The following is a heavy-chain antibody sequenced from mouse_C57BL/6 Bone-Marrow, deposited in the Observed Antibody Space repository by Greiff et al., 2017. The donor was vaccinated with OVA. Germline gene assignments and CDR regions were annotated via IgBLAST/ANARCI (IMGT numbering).Heavy chain of an antibody. CDR3: ARSRLYVYDGGGLDY. V-gene: IGHV1-26*01. CDR1: GYTFTDYY. CDR2: INPNNGGT. Sequence: VQLQQSGPELVKPGASVKISCKASGYTFTDYYMNWVKQSHGKSLEWIGDINPNNGGTSYNQKFKGKATLTVDKSSSTAYMGLRSLTSADSAVYYCARSRLYVYDGGGLDYWGQGTTLTVSS. D-gene: IGHD2-2*01. J-gene: IGHJ2*01.